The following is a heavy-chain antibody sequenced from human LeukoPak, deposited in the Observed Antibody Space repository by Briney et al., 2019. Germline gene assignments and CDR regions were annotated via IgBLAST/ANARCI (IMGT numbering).Heavy chain of an antibody. J-gene: IGHJ4*02. CDR3: ARERDYYDSSGYYS. CDR2: ISSSGSTI. Sequence: KHGGSLRLSCAASGFTFSDYYMSWIRQAPGKGLEWVSYISSSGSTIYYADSVKGRFTISRDNAKNSLYLQMNSLRAEDTAVYYCARERDYYDSSGYYSWGQGTLVTVSS. D-gene: IGHD3-22*01. V-gene: IGHV3-11*01. CDR1: GFTFSDYY.